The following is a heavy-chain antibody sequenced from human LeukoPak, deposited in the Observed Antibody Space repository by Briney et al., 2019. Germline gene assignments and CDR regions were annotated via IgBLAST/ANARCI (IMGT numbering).Heavy chain of an antibody. Sequence: ASVKVSCKASGYTFTSYAMHWVRQAPGQRLEWMGWINAGNGNTKYSQKFQGRVTITRDTSASTAYMELSSLRSEDTAVYYCARVPVAVAGLDVGDCWGQGTLVTVSS. V-gene: IGHV1-3*01. J-gene: IGHJ4*02. CDR1: GYTFTSYA. D-gene: IGHD6-19*01. CDR2: INAGNGNT. CDR3: ARVPVAVAGLDVGDC.